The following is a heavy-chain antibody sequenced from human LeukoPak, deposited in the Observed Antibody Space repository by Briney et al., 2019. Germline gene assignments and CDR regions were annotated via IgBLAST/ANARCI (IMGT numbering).Heavy chain of an antibody. CDR3: ARGLDYYDSSGPFDY. V-gene: IGHV4-59*01. D-gene: IGHD3-22*01. Sequence: SETLSLTCTVSGGSISSYYWSWIRQPPGKGLEWIGYIYYSGSTNYNPSLKSRVTISVDTSKNQFSLKLSSVTAADTAVYYCARGLDYYDSSGPFDYWGQGTLVTVSS. CDR1: GGSISSYY. CDR2: IYYSGST. J-gene: IGHJ4*02.